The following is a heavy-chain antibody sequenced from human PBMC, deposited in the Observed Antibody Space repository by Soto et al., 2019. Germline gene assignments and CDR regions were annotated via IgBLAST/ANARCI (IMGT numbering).Heavy chain of an antibody. CDR3: ARVPGP. V-gene: IGHV4-39*07. Sequence: PSETLSLTCTVSGGSISSSSYYWGWIRQPPGKGLEWIGYIYHSGSTYYNPSLKSRVTISVDRSKNQFSLKLSSVTAAGTAVYYCARVPGPWGQGTLVTVSS. CDR1: GGSISSSSYY. J-gene: IGHJ5*02. CDR2: IYHSGST.